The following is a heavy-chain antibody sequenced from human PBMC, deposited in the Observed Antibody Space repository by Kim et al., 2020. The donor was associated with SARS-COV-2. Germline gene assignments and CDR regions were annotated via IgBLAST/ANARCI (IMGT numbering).Heavy chain of an antibody. D-gene: IGHD3-9*01. Sequence: GGSLRLSCVASGFTFESYAMHWIRQVPGKSLEWLCLISVDGGHTYYADSVKGRFTISRDNSENSLFLQMNSLTTEDTALFYCAKDSRTFDWLSFDSWGQGTPVTVSS. V-gene: IGHV3-43*02. CDR2: ISVDGGHT. CDR1: GFTFESYA. J-gene: IGHJ4*02. CDR3: AKDSRTFDWLSFDS.